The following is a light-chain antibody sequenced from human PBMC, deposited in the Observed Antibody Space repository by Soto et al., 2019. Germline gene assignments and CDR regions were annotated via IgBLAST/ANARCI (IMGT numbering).Light chain of an antibody. Sequence: EIVLTQSPGTLSLSPGERATLSCRTSQSVSSNYLAWYQQKPGQAPRLFIYGASSRATGIPGRFSGSGSGTDFTLTISRLEPEDFAVYYCQQYGISPRTFGQGTKVEIK. CDR2: GAS. J-gene: IGKJ1*01. V-gene: IGKV3-20*01. CDR1: QSVSSNY. CDR3: QQYGISPRT.